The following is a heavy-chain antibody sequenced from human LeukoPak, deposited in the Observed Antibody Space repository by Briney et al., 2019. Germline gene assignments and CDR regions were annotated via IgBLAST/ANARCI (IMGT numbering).Heavy chain of an antibody. D-gene: IGHD3-10*01. V-gene: IGHV1-24*01. J-gene: IGHJ3*02. Sequence: ASVKVSCKVSGHTLTELSMHWVRQAPGKGLEWMGGFDPEDGETICAQKFQGRVTMTEDTSTDTAYMELSSLRSEDTAVYYCATDYGSGSYYHDAFDIWGQGTMVTVSS. CDR3: ATDYGSGSYYHDAFDI. CDR1: GHTLTELS. CDR2: FDPEDGET.